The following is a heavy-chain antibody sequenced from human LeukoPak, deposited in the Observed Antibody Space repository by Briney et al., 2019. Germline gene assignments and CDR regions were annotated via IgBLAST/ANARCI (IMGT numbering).Heavy chain of an antibody. Sequence: SETLSLTCTVSGGSGISGSYYWSWIRQPPGKGLEWIGYIYHSGTTKYNPSLKSRVTISIDTSKNQFSLKVRSVTAADTAVYFCARGTPLYSSDWYVNWFDPWGPGTLVTVSS. CDR2: IYHSGTT. CDR3: ARGTPLYSSDWYVNWFDP. J-gene: IGHJ5*02. V-gene: IGHV4-61*01. CDR1: GGSGISGSYY. D-gene: IGHD6-19*01.